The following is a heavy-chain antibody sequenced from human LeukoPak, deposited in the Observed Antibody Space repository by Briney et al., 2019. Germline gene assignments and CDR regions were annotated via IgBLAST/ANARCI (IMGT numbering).Heavy chain of an antibody. D-gene: IGHD4-11*01. CDR3: ARDPLTTVTPNWFDP. J-gene: IGHJ5*02. CDR2: INPKSGGT. CDR1: GYTFTGYY. V-gene: IGHV1-2*06. Sequence: ASVKVSCKASGYTFTGYYMHWVRQAPGQGLEWMGRINPKSGGTNYAQKFQGRVTMTRDPSISTVYTDLSRLRSDDTAVYFCARDPLTTVTPNWFDPWGQGTLVTVSS.